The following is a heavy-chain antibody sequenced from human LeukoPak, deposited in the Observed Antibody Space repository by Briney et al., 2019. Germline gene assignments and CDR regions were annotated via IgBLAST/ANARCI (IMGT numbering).Heavy chain of an antibody. J-gene: IGHJ4*02. Sequence: ASVKVSCKASGGTFNNYAISWVRQAPGQGLEWMGGIIPIFGTANYAQKFQGRVTITTDESTSTAYMELSSLRSEDTAVYYCARYLGGSMGYWGQGTLVTVSS. V-gene: IGHV1-69*05. CDR3: ARYLGGSMGY. D-gene: IGHD1-26*01. CDR2: IIPIFGTA. CDR1: GGTFNNYA.